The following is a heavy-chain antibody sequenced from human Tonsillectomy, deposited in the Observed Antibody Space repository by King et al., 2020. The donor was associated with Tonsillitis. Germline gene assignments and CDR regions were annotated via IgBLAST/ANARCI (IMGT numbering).Heavy chain of an antibody. V-gene: IGHV3-7*03. CDR2: INEDGSEK. CDR1: GFTFRSYW. Sequence: VQLVESGGGLVQPGGSLRLSCTASGFTFRSYWMSWVRQTPGKGLEWVANINEDGSEKYYADSVEGRFTISRDNAKNSLYLQINSLRAEDTAVYYCARDRNDNWGQGTLVTVSS. D-gene: IGHD4-11*01. J-gene: IGHJ4*02. CDR3: ARDRNDN.